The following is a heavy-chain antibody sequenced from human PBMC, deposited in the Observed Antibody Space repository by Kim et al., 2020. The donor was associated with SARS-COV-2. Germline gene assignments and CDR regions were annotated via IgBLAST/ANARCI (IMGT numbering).Heavy chain of an antibody. J-gene: IGHJ4*02. CDR3: ARGGIDYYGSGSVDY. Sequence: DSVKGRFTISRDNSKNTLYLQMNSLRAEDTAVYYCARGGIDYYGSGSVDYWGQGTLVPVSS. V-gene: IGHV3-30*07. D-gene: IGHD3-10*01.